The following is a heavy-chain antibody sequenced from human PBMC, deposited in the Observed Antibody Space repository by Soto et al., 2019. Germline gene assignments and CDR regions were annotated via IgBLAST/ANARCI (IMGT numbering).Heavy chain of an antibody. CDR2: IDPRDSYT. CDR1: GYTFNIFW. D-gene: IGHD2-2*01. V-gene: IGHV5-10-1*01. CDR3: ARLYCSSSTCDSWFDP. J-gene: IGHJ5*02. Sequence: PGESLKISCXGFGYTFNIFWISWVRQMPGRGLEWVGRIDPRDSYTSYSPSFQGHVTISADKSTSAVYLQWGSLKASDTAMYYCARLYCSSSTCDSWFDPWGQGTLVTVSS.